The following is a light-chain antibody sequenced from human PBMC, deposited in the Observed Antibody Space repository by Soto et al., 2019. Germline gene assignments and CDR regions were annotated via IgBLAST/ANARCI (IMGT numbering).Light chain of an antibody. Sequence: QSALTQPSSVSGTPGQSITISRTGTSSDVGAYDFVSWYQQHPDKAPNLMLYEVSNRPSGVSYRFSGSKSVNTATLTISGLQAEDEADSYSSSYPTLTTRVSRTMTKVTVL. CDR1: SSDVGAYDF. CDR2: EVS. CDR3: SSYPTLTTRV. V-gene: IGLV2-14*03. J-gene: IGLJ1*01.